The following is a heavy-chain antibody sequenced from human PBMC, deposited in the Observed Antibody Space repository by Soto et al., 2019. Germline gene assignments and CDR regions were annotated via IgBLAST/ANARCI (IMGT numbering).Heavy chain of an antibody. V-gene: IGHV3-23*01. J-gene: IGHJ4*02. D-gene: IGHD6-19*01. CDR1: GFTFSTFA. CDR3: AKTEQWLIAYFDY. CDR2: ISGSGTST. Sequence: EVQLLESGGGLVQPGGSLRLSCEASGFTFSTFAMSWVRQAPGKGPEWVSGISGSGTSTYYADSVKGRFTISRDNYKNTLYLQMNSLRDEDTAVYYCAKTEQWLIAYFDYWGQGTLVTVSS.